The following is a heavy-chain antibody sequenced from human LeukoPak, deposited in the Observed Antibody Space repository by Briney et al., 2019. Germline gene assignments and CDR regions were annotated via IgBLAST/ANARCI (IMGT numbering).Heavy chain of an antibody. CDR3: ARARDTNPFDY. J-gene: IGHJ4*02. CDR1: GGSISSGSYY. CDR2: IYTSGST. D-gene: IGHD5-24*01. Sequence: PSQTLSLTCTVSGGSISSGSYYWSWIRQPAGKGLEWIGRIYTSGSTNYNPSLKSRVTLSVDTSNNQFSLRLSSVTAADTAVHYCARARDTNPFDYWGQGTLVTVSS. V-gene: IGHV4-61*02.